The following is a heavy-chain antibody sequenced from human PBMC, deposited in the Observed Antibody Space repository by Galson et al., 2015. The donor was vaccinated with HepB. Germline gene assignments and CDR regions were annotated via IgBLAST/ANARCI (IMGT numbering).Heavy chain of an antibody. J-gene: IGHJ4*02. V-gene: IGHV3-23*01. CDR3: AKSVGGATRREFDY. CDR1: GFTFSSYA. D-gene: IGHD1-26*01. Sequence: SLRLSCAASGFTFSSYAMSWARQAPGKGLEWVSAISGSGGSTYYADSVKGRFTISRDNSKNTLYLQMNSLRAEDTAVYYCAKSVGGATRREFDYWGQGTLVTVSS. CDR2: ISGSGGST.